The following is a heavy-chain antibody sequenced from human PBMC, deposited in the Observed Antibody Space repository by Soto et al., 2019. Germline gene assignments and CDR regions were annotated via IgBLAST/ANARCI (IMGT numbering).Heavy chain of an antibody. D-gene: IGHD2-21*01. Sequence: PRLSCAASGFTFSSYSMNWVRQAPGKGLEWLSYISSSSNTIFYADSVKGRFTISRDSANSSLYLQLNSLRDDDTAVYFCARGLGWRRGPFDFWGQGTPVTVSS. V-gene: IGHV3-48*02. CDR3: ARGLGWRRGPFDF. CDR2: ISSSSNTI. CDR1: GFTFSSYS. J-gene: IGHJ4*02.